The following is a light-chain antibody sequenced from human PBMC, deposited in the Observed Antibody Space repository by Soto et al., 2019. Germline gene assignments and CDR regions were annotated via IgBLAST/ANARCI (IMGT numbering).Light chain of an antibody. J-gene: IGKJ5*01. CDR1: QSVTTR. CDR3: QQYGGSPIT. Sequence: IVLTQSPGTLSLSPGERVTLSCRASQSVTTRLAWYQHNPGQAPTLLMSGASNRASGVPVRFSGSGSGTDFTLTITRLEPEDFALYYCQQYGGSPITFGLGTRLAI. CDR2: GAS. V-gene: IGKV3-20*01.